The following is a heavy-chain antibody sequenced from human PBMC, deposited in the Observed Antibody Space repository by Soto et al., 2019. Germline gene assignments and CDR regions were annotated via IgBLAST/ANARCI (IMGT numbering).Heavy chain of an antibody. V-gene: IGHV1-3*01. CDR2: INAGNGDT. J-gene: IGHJ4*02. D-gene: IGHD3-22*01. Sequence: GSVKVSCKASGYTFTIYPMHGVVRSPVQGLEWMGCINAGNGDTKYSQKFQGRVTITRDTSAITAYMELSSLRSEDTAVYYCVRDWTHYDSSGPGDYWGQGTLVTVSS. CDR1: GYTFTIYP. CDR3: VRDWTHYDSSGPGDY.